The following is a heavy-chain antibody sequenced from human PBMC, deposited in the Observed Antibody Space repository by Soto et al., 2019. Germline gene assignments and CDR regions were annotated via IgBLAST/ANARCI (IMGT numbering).Heavy chain of an antibody. Sequence: GGSLRLSCAASGFSVSGSYMGWVRQAPGKGLEWVSVIYSGGSTYYADSVKGRFTISRDNSKNTLYLQMNSLRAEDTAVYYCARDLGYYDFWSGYYCAHDYYRMDVWAQGTSVTVSS. CDR3: ARDLGYYDFWSGYYCAHDYYRMDV. CDR2: IYSGGST. V-gene: IGHV3-66*01. J-gene: IGHJ6*02. D-gene: IGHD3-3*01. CDR1: GFSVSGSY.